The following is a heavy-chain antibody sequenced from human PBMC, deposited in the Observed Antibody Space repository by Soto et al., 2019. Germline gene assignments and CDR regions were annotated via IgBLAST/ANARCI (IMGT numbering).Heavy chain of an antibody. V-gene: IGHV4-31*03. CDR3: AREAAGILNWFDP. D-gene: IGHD6-25*01. CDR2: IYHSGST. J-gene: IGHJ5*02. CDR1: GGSISSGGYY. Sequence: QVQLQESGPGLVKPSQTLSLTCTVSGGSISSGGYYWSWIRQHPGKGLEWIGYIYHSGSTYYNPSLKSRVTISGDTSKTQFPLKLSSVTVADTAVYYCAREAAGILNWFDPWGQGTLVTVSS.